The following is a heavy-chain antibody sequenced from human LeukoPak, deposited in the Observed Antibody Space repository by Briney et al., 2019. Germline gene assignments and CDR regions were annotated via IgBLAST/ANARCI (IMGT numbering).Heavy chain of an antibody. D-gene: IGHD5-24*01. V-gene: IGHV4-34*01. J-gene: IGHJ4*02. CDR2: INHSGST. CDR3: AVQGAEEMATITNY. CDR1: GGSFSGYY. Sequence: KPSETLSLTCAVYGGSFSGYYWSWIRQPPGKGLEWIGEINHSGSTNYNPSLKRRVTISVDTSKNQFSLKLSSVTAADTAVYYCAVQGAEEMATITNYWGQGTLVTVSS.